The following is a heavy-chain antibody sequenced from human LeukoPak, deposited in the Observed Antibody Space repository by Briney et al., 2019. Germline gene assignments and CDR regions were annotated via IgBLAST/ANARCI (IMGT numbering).Heavy chain of an antibody. D-gene: IGHD2-15*01. J-gene: IGHJ1*01. Sequence: SETPSLTCTVSGGSISSGGYYWSWIRQHPGKGLEWIGYIYYSGSTYYNPSLKSRVTISVDTSKNQFSLKLSSVTAADTAVYYCARDREGSPIYFQHWGQGTLVTVSS. CDR2: IYYSGST. CDR3: ARDREGSPIYFQH. V-gene: IGHV4-31*03. CDR1: GGSISSGGYY.